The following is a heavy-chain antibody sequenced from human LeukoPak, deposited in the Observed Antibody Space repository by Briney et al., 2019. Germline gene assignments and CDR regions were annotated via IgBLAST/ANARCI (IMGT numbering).Heavy chain of an antibody. CDR1: GFTFDDYA. CDR2: INWNGRIT. D-gene: IGHD5-18*01. V-gene: IGHV3-20*04. Sequence: GESLRLSCAATGFTFDDYAMNWVRQVPGRGLEWVSGINWNGRITEYADSVKDRFTISGRNTKNSLYLYMNNLGGEDTALYFCARGSVQLWLRDTYYYMDVWGKGTTVTVSS. J-gene: IGHJ6*03. CDR3: ARGSVQLWLRDTYYYMDV.